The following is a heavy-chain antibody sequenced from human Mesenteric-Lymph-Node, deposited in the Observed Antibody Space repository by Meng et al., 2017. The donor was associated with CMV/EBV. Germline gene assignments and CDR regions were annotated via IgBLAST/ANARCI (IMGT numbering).Heavy chain of an antibody. J-gene: IGHJ4*02. V-gene: IGHV1-2*06. CDR2: INPKTGGR. CDR1: GYTFIDYY. D-gene: IGHD3-9*01. CDR3: ARDRDTDWYSPFDY. Sequence: QVQRAQSGAAVKKPGASVRVSCKASGYTFIDYYINWVRQAPGQGLEWMGRINPKTGGRSYAQNFQGRVTMTRDTSINTAYMEVNRLNSDDTAMYYCARDRDTDWYSPFDYWGPGTLVTVSS.